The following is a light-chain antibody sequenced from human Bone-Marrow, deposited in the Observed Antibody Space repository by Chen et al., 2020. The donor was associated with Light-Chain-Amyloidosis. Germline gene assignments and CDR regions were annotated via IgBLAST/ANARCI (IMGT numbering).Light chain of an antibody. Sequence: NVMLTQPHSVSESPGKTVIISCTRSSGSIATNYVQWYQQRPGSSPTTMIYEDDQRPSGVPDRFSGSIDRSSNSASLTISGLKTEDEADYYCQSYQGSSQGVFGGGTKLTVL. V-gene: IGLV6-57*01. CDR3: QSYQGSSQGV. CDR2: EDD. J-gene: IGLJ3*02. CDR1: SGSIATNY.